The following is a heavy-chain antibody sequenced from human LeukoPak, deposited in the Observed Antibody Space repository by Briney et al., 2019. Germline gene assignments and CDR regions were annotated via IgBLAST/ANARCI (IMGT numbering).Heavy chain of an antibody. V-gene: IGHV4-39*07. CDR1: GGSISSSSYY. J-gene: IGHJ3*02. CDR3: ARYSNDIVGATHDAFDI. CDR2: IYFSGST. Sequence: ASETLSLTCTVSGGSISSSSYYWGWIRQPPGKGLEWIGSIYFSGSTYYNPSLKSRVTISVDTSKNQFSLKLSSVTAADTAVYYCARYSNDIVGATHDAFDIWGQGTMVTVSS. D-gene: IGHD1-26*01.